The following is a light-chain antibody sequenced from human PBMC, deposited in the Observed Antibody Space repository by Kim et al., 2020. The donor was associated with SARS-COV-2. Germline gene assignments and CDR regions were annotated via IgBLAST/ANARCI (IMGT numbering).Light chain of an antibody. CDR2: GAS. CDR3: QKYDSAPWT. V-gene: IGKV1-27*01. Sequence: DIQMAQSPSSLSASVGDRVTITCRASQGISHSLAWYRQKPGKVPMLLIYGASTLQSGVPSRFSGSGSATDFTLTISSLQPEDAATYYCQKYDSAPWTFGQGTKVDIK. J-gene: IGKJ1*01. CDR1: QGISHS.